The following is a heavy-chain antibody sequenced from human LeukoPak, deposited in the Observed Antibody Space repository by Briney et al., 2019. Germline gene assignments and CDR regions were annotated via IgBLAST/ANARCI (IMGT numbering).Heavy chain of an antibody. J-gene: IGHJ4*02. CDR2: IYHSGST. Sequence: SETLSLTCTVSGGSISSGGYYWSWLLQPPGKGLEWIGYIYHSGSTYYNPSLKSRVTISVDRSKSQFSLKLSSVTAADTAVYYCARLSGLYGSGSYALDYWGQGTLVTVSS. V-gene: IGHV4-30-2*01. D-gene: IGHD3-10*01. CDR1: GGSISSGGYY. CDR3: ARLSGLYGSGSYALDY.